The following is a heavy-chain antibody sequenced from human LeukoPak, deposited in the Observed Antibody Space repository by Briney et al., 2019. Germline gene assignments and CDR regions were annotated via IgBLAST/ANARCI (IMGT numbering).Heavy chain of an antibody. CDR2: IYSGGST. Sequence: GGSLRLSCAASGFTVSSNYVSWVRQAPGKGLEWVSVIYSGGSTYYADSVKGRFTISRDNSKNTLYLQMNSLRAEDTAVYYCARDGSSGWSLGYFDYWGQGTLVTVSS. V-gene: IGHV3-53*01. CDR1: GFTVSSNY. D-gene: IGHD6-19*01. J-gene: IGHJ4*02. CDR3: ARDGSSGWSLGYFDY.